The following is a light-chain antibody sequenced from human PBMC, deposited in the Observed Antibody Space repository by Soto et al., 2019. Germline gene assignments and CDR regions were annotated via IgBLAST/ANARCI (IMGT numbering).Light chain of an antibody. CDR2: EVT. CDR3: CSYAGDYMFV. CDR1: SSDVGGYNF. J-gene: IGLJ1*01. Sequence: QSALTQPPSASGSPGQSVTISCTGTSSDVGGYNFVSRYQHHPGKAPKLIIYEVTKRPSGVPDRFSGSKSDNTASLTISGLQAEDEGDYYCCSYAGDYMFVFGTGTKVTVL. V-gene: IGLV2-8*01.